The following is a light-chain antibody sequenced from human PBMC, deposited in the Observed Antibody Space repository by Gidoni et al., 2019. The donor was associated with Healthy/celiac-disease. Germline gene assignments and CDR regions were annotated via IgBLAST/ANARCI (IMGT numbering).Light chain of an antibody. J-gene: IGKJ1*01. CDR2: WAS. Sequence: DIVMTQSLDSLAVSLGARATINCQSSQSVLYSPNNKNYLAWYQQKPGQPPKLLIYWASTRESGVPDRFSGSGSGTDFTLTISSLQAEDVAVYYCQQYYSTPQTFGQGTKVEIK. V-gene: IGKV4-1*01. CDR3: QQYYSTPQT. CDR1: QSVLYSPNNKNY.